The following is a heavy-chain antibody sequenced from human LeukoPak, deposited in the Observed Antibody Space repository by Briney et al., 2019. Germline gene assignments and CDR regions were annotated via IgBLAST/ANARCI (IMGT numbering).Heavy chain of an antibody. V-gene: IGHV4-34*01. CDR1: GGSFSGDF. J-gene: IGHJ4*02. CDR2: INHGGGT. D-gene: IGHD3-9*01. CDR3: ARVINYDILTGYYAGEY. Sequence: SETLSLTCAVYGGSFSGDFWSWIRQSPGKGLEWIGEINHGGGTTYNPSLQSRVTMSVDTSKNQFSLKLSSVTAADTAVYYCARVINYDILTGYYAGEYWGQGTLVTVSS.